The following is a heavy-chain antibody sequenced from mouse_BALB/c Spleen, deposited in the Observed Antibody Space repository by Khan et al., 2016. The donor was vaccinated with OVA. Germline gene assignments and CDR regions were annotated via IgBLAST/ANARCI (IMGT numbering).Heavy chain of an antibody. CDR2: IWGGGTT. V-gene: IGHV2-6-4*01. D-gene: IGHD2-14*01. J-gene: IGHJ4*01. CDR1: GFSLSRYN. CDR3: ARAYYRYDGYYAMDY. Sequence: QVQLKESGPGLVAPSQSLSITCTVSGFSLSRYNIHWVRQPPGKGLEWLGMIWGGGTTDYNSTLKSRLSISKDNSKSQVFLEMNSLKTEDTAMYYCARAYYRYDGYYAMDYWGQGTSVTVSA.